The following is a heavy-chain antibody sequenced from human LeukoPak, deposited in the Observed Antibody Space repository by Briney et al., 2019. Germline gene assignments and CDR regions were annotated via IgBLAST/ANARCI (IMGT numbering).Heavy chain of an antibody. D-gene: IGHD1-20*01. V-gene: IGHV1-2*02. CDR3: ARDRNITEFDY. CDR2: INPNSGGT. J-gene: IGHJ4*02. CDR1: GYTFTDYY. Sequence: GASVKVSCKALGYTFTDYYMHWVRQAPGQGLEWMGWINPNSGGTKYAQKFQGRVTLTRDTSISTVYMELSRLRSDDTAEYYCARDRNITEFDYWGQGTLVTVSS.